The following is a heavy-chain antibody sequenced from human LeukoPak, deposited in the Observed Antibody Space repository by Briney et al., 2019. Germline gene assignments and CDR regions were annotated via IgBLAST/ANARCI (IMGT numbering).Heavy chain of an antibody. V-gene: IGHV3-23*01. J-gene: IGHJ4*02. CDR3: AKVVVAATVFDY. CDR2: ISGSGGST. D-gene: IGHD2-15*01. CDR1: GFTFSSYA. Sequence: GVLRLSCAASGFTFSSYAMSWVRQAPGKGLEWVPAISGSGGSTYYADSVKGRFTISRDNSKNTLYLQMNSLRAEDTAVYYCAKVVVAATVFDYWGQGTLVTVSS.